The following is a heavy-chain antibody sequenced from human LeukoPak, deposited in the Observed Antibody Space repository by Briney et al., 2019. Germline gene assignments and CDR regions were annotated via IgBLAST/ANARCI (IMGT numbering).Heavy chain of an antibody. J-gene: IGHJ4*02. CDR2: IYPADSET. Sequence: GKXLXWMXIIYPADSETTYSPSFQGQITISADRSSTTAHLQWSSLKASDTAIYYCARATCVNGICYTLYWGQGSLVTVSS. CDR3: ARATCVNGICYTLY. D-gene: IGHD2-8*01. V-gene: IGHV5-51*01.